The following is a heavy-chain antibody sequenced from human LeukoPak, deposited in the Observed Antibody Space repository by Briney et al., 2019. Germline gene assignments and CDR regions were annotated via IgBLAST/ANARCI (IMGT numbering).Heavy chain of an antibody. J-gene: IGHJ5*02. CDR1: GFTFDDYA. CDR3: ARDSTDYYDSSGYYFWFDP. V-gene: IGHV3-9*01. D-gene: IGHD3-22*01. CDR2: ISWNSGSI. Sequence: GGSLRLSCAASGFTFDDYAMHWVRQAPGKGLEWVSGISWNSGSIGYADSVKGRFTISRDNAKNSLYLQMNSLRAEDTAVYYCARDSTDYYDSSGYYFWFDPWGQGTLVTVSS.